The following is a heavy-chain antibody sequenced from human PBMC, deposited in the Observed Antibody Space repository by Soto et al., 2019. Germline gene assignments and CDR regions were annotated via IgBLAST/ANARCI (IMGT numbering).Heavy chain of an antibody. V-gene: IGHV4-30-2*01. CDR3: ARGIPYDFWSGYYTAQYYFDY. J-gene: IGHJ4*02. CDR1: GGSISSGGYS. CDR2: IYHRGST. D-gene: IGHD3-3*01. Sequence: SETLSLTCAVSGGSISSGGYSWSWIRQPPGKGLEWIGYIYHRGSTYYNPSLKSRVTISVDRSKNQFSLKLSSVTAADTAVYYCARGIPYDFWSGYYTAQYYFDYWGQGTLVTVSS.